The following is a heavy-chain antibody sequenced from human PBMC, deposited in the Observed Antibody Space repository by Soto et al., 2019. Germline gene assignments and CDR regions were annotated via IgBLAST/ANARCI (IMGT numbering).Heavy chain of an antibody. Sequence: QVQLQESGPGLVKPSETLSLTCTVSGDSISGYYWSWIRQPPGKGLEWIGYIYYLGSTNYNPSLKSRVTISVDTSKTEFSLKLRSVTAADTAVYYCARGLVGWRADYWGQGSLVTVSS. J-gene: IGHJ4*02. V-gene: IGHV4-59*01. CDR1: GDSISGYY. CDR3: ARGLVGWRADY. D-gene: IGHD2-8*02. CDR2: IYYLGST.